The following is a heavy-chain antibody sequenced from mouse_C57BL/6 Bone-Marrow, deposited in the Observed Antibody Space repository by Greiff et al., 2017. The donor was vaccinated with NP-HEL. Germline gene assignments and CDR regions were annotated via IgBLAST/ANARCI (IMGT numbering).Heavy chain of an antibody. J-gene: IGHJ2*01. Sequence: QVQLQQPGAELVKPGASVKLSCKASGYTFTSYWMQWVKQRPGQGLEWIGEIDPSDSYTNYNQKFKGKATLTVDTSSSTAYMQLSSLTSEDSAVYYCSRNAHYGSSYGDFDYWGQGTTLTVSS. CDR3: SRNAHYGSSYGDFDY. CDR2: IDPSDSYT. V-gene: IGHV1-50*01. D-gene: IGHD1-1*01. CDR1: GYTFTSYW.